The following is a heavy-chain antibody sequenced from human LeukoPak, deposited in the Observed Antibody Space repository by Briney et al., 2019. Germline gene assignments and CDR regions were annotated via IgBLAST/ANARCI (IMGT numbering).Heavy chain of an antibody. Sequence: PGGSLRLSCAASGFTFDDYAMHWVRQAPGKGLVWVSRIKSDGSSTTYADSVKGRFTISRDNAKNTLYLQMNSLRAEDTAVYYCAREPLGTHPGAFDIWGQGTMVTVSS. CDR2: IKSDGSST. CDR1: GFTFDDYA. CDR3: AREPLGTHPGAFDI. V-gene: IGHV3-74*01. J-gene: IGHJ3*02. D-gene: IGHD1-1*01.